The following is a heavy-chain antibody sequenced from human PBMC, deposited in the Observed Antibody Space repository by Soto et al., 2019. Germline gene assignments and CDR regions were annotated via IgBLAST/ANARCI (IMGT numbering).Heavy chain of an antibody. D-gene: IGHD6-19*01. CDR3: ARGTQGLVPLRRDDAFDI. CDR2: IYHSGST. CDR1: GGSISSSNW. J-gene: IGHJ3*02. V-gene: IGHV4-4*02. Sequence: QVQLQESGPGLVKPSGTLALTCSVSGGSISSSNWWSWVRQPPGKGLEWIGEIYHSGSTNYNPSLKSRVTISVDKSKNQLSLKLRSVTAADTAVYYCARGTQGLVPLRRDDAFDIWGQGTMVTVSS.